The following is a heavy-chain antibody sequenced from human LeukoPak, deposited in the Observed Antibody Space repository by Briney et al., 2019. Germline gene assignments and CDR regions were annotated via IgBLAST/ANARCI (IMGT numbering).Heavy chain of an antibody. D-gene: IGHD3-3*01. Sequence: GASVKVSCKASGYTFTSYDINWVRQTTGQGLEWMGWMNPNSGNTGYAQKFQGRVTMTRTTSMSTAYMELNSLRSEDTAVYYCARGHWSGYTYNWFDPWGQGTLVTVSS. CDR2: MNPNSGNT. V-gene: IGHV1-8*01. CDR1: GYTFTSYD. CDR3: ARGHWSGYTYNWFDP. J-gene: IGHJ5*02.